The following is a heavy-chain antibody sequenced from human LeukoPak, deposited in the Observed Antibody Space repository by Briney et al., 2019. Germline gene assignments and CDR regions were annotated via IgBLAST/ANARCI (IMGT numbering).Heavy chain of an antibody. D-gene: IGHD3-10*01. CDR3: AKSHYASGSGWFDY. CDR1: GFTFSSYA. J-gene: IGHJ4*02. Sequence: GGSLRLSCAASGFTFSSYAMNWVRQAPGKGLEWVSTISGSGGSTYYADSVKGRFTISRDNSKNTLYLQMNSLRAEDTAVYYCAKSHYASGSGWFDYWGQGTLVTVSS. V-gene: IGHV3-23*01. CDR2: ISGSGGST.